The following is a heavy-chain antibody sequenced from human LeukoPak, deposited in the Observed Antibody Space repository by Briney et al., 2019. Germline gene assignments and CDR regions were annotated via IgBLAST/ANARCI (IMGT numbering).Heavy chain of an antibody. CDR3: TRLDYGGNYTPLDY. Sequence: GGSLRLSCAASGFTLSGSAMHWVRQASGKGLEWVGRIRSKANSYATAYAASVKGRFTISRDDSKNTAYLQMNSLKTEDTAVYYCTRLDYGGNYTPLDYWGQGTLVTVSS. D-gene: IGHD4/OR15-4a*01. CDR1: GFTLSGSA. J-gene: IGHJ4*02. CDR2: IRSKANSYAT. V-gene: IGHV3-73*01.